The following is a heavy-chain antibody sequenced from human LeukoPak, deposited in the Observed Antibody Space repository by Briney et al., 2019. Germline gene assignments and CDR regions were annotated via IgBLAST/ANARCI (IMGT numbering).Heavy chain of an antibody. CDR2: MYYSRGT. Sequence: PSETLSLTCTISGVSFSNSDYYWGWVRQPPGKGLEWLATMYYSRGTYYNPSLRSRLTLSADTSKNQITLKLSSVTAADTAVYYCARQMYGLLYPDFWGQGTLVAVSS. J-gene: IGHJ4*02. D-gene: IGHD2-8*01. V-gene: IGHV4-39*01. CDR1: GVSFSNSDYY. CDR3: ARQMYGLLYPDF.